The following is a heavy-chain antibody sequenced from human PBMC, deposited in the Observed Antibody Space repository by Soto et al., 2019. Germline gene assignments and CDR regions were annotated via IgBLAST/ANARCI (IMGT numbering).Heavy chain of an antibody. J-gene: IGHJ2*01. CDR1: GYTFTSCY. CDR3: ARGAEYSSSSPHWYFDR. D-gene: IGHD6-6*01. CDR2: INPSGGST. Sequence: QVQLVQSGAEVKKPGASVKVSCKASGYTFTSCYMHWVRQAPGQGLEWMGIINPSGGSTSYAQKYQGRVTMTRDTSKSTVYMELSSLSSEDTAVYYCARGAEYSSSSPHWYFDRWGRGTLVTGSS. V-gene: IGHV1-46*01.